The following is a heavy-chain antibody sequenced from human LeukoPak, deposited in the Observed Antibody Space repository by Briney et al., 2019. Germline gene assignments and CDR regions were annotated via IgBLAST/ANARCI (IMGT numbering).Heavy chain of an antibody. CDR1: GFTFSGSA. CDR2: IRSKANSYAT. Sequence: PGGSLRLSCAASGFTFSGSAMHWVRQASGKGLEWVGPIRSKANSYATAYAASVKGRFTISRDDSKNTAYLQMNSLKTEDTAVYYCTRHYDILTGYYGGAFDIWGQGTMVTVSS. D-gene: IGHD3-9*01. CDR3: TRHYDILTGYYGGAFDI. J-gene: IGHJ3*02. V-gene: IGHV3-73*01.